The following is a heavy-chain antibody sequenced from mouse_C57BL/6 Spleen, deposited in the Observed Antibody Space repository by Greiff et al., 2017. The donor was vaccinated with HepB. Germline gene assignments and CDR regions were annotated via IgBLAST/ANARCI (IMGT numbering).Heavy chain of an antibody. CDR2: IYPGSGST. J-gene: IGHJ1*03. CDR3: ARRGDYGNYGYFDV. CDR1: GYTFTSYW. V-gene: IGHV1-55*01. Sequence: QVQLQQPGAELVKPGASVKMSCKASGYTFTSYWITWVKQRPGQGLEWIGDIYPGSGSTNYNEKFKSKATLTVDTSSSTAYMQLSSLTSEDSAVYYCARRGDYGNYGYFDVWGTGTTVTVSS. D-gene: IGHD2-1*01.